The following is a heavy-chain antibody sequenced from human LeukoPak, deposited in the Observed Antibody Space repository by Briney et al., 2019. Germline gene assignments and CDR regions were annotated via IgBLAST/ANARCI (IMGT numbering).Heavy chain of an antibody. CDR1: GGSISSYY. CDR3: AKEGYTRKGPFDY. V-gene: IGHV4-59*01. CDR2: IYYSGST. J-gene: IGHJ4*02. Sequence: ASETLSLTCTVSGGSISSYYWSWTRQPPGKGLEWIGYIYYSGSTNYNPSLKSRVTISVDTSKNQFSLKLSSVTAADTAVYYCAKEGYTRKGPFDYWGQGTLVTVDS. D-gene: IGHD1-1*01.